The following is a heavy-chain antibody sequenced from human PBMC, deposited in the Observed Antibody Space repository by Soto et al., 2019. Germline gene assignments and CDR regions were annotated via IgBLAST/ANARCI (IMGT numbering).Heavy chain of an antibody. V-gene: IGHV3-74*01. CDR1: GFTFNNYW. Sequence: HPGGSLRLSCAASGFTFNNYWMHWVRQVPGKGLEWVSRMNTDGRKTHYADSVKGRFTIPSDNARKTLRLQMKSLRVEDSAVYYCAKDHPGSNSTDYSGMGAVVAVSS. D-gene: IGHD2-2*01. CDR2: MNTDGRKT. CDR3: AKDHPGSNSTDY. J-gene: IGHJ4*02.